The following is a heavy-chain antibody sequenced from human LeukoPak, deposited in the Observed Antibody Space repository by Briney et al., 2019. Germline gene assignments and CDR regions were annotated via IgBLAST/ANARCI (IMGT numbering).Heavy chain of an antibody. CDR2: IRSKAYGGTT. Sequence: GRSLRLSCAASGFTFSSYGMHWVRQAPGKGLEWVGFIRSKAYGGTTEYAASVKGRFTISRDDSKSIAYLQMNSLKTEDTAVYYCTRDYCSSTSCDAFDIWAKGQWSPSLQ. CDR1: GFTFSSYG. V-gene: IGHV3-49*04. CDR3: TRDYCSSTSCDAFDI. D-gene: IGHD2-2*01. J-gene: IGHJ3*02.